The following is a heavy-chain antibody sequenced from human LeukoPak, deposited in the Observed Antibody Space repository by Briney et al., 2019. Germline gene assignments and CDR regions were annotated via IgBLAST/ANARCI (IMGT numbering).Heavy chain of an antibody. V-gene: IGHV3-30-3*01. Sequence: GGSLRLSCAASGFTFSSYAMHWVRQAPGKGLEWVAVISYDGSNKYYADSVKGRFTISRDNSKNTLYLQMNSLRAEDTAVYYCARGGDYGDTVNWFDLWGQGTLVTVSS. CDR1: GFTFSSYA. CDR3: ARGGDYGDTVNWFDL. J-gene: IGHJ5*02. CDR2: ISYDGSNK. D-gene: IGHD4-17*01.